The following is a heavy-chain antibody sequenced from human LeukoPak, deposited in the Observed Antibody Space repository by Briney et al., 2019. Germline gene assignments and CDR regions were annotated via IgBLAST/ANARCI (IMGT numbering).Heavy chain of an antibody. CDR1: AFIFSGHW. D-gene: IGHD1-14*01. Sequence: GGSLRLSCEGSAFIFSGHWMNWVRQTPGKGLEWVASIKEDGSERQYVDSVKGRFSISRDNTKGSLYLQMNSLRAEDTAVYYCARDSETFLTEPFDYWGQGTLVTVSS. V-gene: IGHV3-7*03. CDR2: IKEDGSER. CDR3: ARDSETFLTEPFDY. J-gene: IGHJ4*02.